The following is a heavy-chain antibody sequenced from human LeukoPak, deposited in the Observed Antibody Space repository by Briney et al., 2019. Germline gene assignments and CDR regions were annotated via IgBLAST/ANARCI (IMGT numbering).Heavy chain of an antibody. CDR1: GGSISSGGYY. Sequence: SETLSLTCTVSGGSISSGGYYWSWIRQHPGKGLEWIGYIYYSGSTYYNPSLKSRVTISVDTSKNQFSLKLSSVTAADTAVYYCARLSFIVVVPAATSVFDYWGQGTLVTVSS. D-gene: IGHD2-2*01. CDR3: ARLSFIVVVPAATSVFDY. CDR2: IYYSGST. V-gene: IGHV4-31*03. J-gene: IGHJ4*02.